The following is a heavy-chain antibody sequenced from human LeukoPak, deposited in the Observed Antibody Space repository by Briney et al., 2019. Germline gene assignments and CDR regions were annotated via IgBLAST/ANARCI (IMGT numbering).Heavy chain of an antibody. J-gene: IGHJ6*02. CDR3: TTDGPLLEWLLIGGYYGMDV. CDR1: GFTFSNAW. D-gene: IGHD3-3*01. V-gene: IGHV3-15*07. Sequence: PGGPLRLSCAASGFTFSNAWMNWVRQAPGKGLEWVGRIKSKTDGGTTDYAAPVKGRFTISRDDSKNTLYLQMNSLKTEDTAVYYCTTDGPLLEWLLIGGYYGMDVWGQGTTVTVSS. CDR2: IKSKTDGGTT.